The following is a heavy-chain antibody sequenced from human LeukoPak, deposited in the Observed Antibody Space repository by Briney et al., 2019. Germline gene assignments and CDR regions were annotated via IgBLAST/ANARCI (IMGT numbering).Heavy chain of an antibody. V-gene: IGHV4-4*07. D-gene: IGHD3-10*01. CDR3: VRGAYGSGSQAWFDP. J-gene: IGHJ5*02. CDR2: IHISGTT. Sequence: SETLSLTCTVSGGSISSYYWSWIRQPAGKGLEWIGRIHISGTTNYNPSLNSRATMSVDTSKNQFSLRLSSVTAADTAVYYCVRGAYGSGSQAWFDPWGQGTLVTVSS. CDR1: GGSISSYY.